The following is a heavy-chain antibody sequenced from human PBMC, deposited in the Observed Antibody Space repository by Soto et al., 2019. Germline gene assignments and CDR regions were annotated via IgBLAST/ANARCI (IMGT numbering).Heavy chain of an antibody. V-gene: IGHV1-69*13. CDR1: GGTFSSYA. D-gene: IGHD3-22*01. Sequence: SVKVSCKASGGTFSSYAISWVRQAPGQGLEWMGGITPIFGTANYAQKFQGRVTITADESTSTAYMELSSLRSEDTAVYYCAREARITTIVVGDAFDIWGQGTMVTVSS. CDR3: AREARITTIVVGDAFDI. CDR2: ITPIFGTA. J-gene: IGHJ3*02.